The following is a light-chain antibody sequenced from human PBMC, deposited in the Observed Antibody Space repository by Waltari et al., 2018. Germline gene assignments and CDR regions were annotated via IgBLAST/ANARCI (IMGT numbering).Light chain of an antibody. V-gene: IGKV4-1*01. Sequence: IVMTQSPDSLAVSLGERATINCKSSQSLLYSSNNKNYLAWYQQKPGQPPKLLIYWASTRESGVPDRFSGSGSGTDFTLTIITLQAEDVAVYYCQQHYGVLWTFGQGTKVEI. CDR1: QSLLYSSNNKNY. CDR2: WAS. CDR3: QQHYGVLWT. J-gene: IGKJ1*01.